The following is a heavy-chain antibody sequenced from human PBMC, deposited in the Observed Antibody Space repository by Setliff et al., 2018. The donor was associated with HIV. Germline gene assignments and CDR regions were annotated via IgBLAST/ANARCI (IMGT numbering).Heavy chain of an antibody. CDR3: ARGLSSGWYGYWYFDL. Sequence: SETLSLTCAVSGYSISSGYYWGWIRQPPGKGLEWIGSIYFSGSTYYTPSLESRVTISVDTSRNQFSLMVNSVTAADTAVYYCARGLSSGWYGYWYFDLWGRGTLVTVSS. D-gene: IGHD6-19*01. V-gene: IGHV4-38-2*01. CDR2: IYFSGST. CDR1: GYSISSGYY. J-gene: IGHJ2*01.